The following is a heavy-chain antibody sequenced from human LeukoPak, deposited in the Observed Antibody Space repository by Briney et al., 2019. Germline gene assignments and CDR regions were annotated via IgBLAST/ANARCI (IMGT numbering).Heavy chain of an antibody. CDR3: AKSMYYVSSLMDV. Sequence: GGSLRLSCAASGFAFSSYAMSWVRQAPGKGLEWVSAISGSGGSTYYADSVKGRFTISRDNSKNTLYLQMNSLRAEDTAVYYCAKSMYYVSSLMDVRGQGTTVTVSS. V-gene: IGHV3-23*01. CDR1: GFAFSSYA. J-gene: IGHJ6*02. D-gene: IGHD3-16*01. CDR2: ISGSGGST.